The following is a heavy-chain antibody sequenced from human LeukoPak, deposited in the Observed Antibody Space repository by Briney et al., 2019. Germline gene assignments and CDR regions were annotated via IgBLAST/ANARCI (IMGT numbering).Heavy chain of an antibody. V-gene: IGHV3-11*01. J-gene: IGHJ4*02. CDR1: GFTFSDYY. D-gene: IGHD1-26*01. Sequence: GGSLRLSCAAPGFTFSDYYMSWIRQAPGKGLEWVSYISSSGSTIYYADSVKGRFTISRDNAKNSLYLQMNSLRAEDTAVYYCARTSGIVGATDRFDYWGQGALVTVSS. CDR3: ARTSGIVGATDRFDY. CDR2: ISSSGSTI.